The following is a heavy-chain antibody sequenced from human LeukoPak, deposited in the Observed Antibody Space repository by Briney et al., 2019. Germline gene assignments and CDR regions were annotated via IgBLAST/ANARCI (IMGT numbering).Heavy chain of an antibody. J-gene: IGHJ4*02. Sequence: SETLSLTCTASGGSISSGGYYWNWIRQHPGKGLEWIGYIYYSGSTYYNPSLKSRVSLSVDTSKNQFSLKLSSVTAADTAVYYCARAISGDSFVFDYWGQGTLVTVSS. CDR3: ARAISGDSFVFDY. CDR1: GGSISSGGYY. CDR2: IYYSGST. V-gene: IGHV4-31*03. D-gene: IGHD4-17*01.